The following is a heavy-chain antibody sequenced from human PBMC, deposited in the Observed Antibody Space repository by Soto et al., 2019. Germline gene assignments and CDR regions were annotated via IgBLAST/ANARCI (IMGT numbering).Heavy chain of an antibody. V-gene: IGHV3-23*01. Sequence: GESLKISCAASGFAFSNYALTWVRQAPGKELEWVSGISGSGCRTFYADSVKGRFTISRDKSTNTLFLQINSLRVEDTAVYYCAKDKPLYNWNDSAFDVWGQGTMVTVSS. CDR3: AKDKPLYNWNDSAFDV. CDR1: GFAFSNYA. CDR2: ISGSGCRT. D-gene: IGHD1-1*01. J-gene: IGHJ3*01.